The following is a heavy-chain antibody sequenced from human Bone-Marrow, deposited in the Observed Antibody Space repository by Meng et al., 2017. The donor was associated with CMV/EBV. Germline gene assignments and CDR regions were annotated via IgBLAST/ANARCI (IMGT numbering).Heavy chain of an antibody. J-gene: IGHJ4*02. D-gene: IGHD6-19*01. CDR3: AREGHNSSGWSR. CDR2: INHSGST. Sequence: VQLQQWGAGLLKPAETLVLTFAGYGGSFSGYYWSWIRQPPGKGLEWIGEINHSGSTNYNPSLKSRVTISVDTSKNQFSLKLSSVTAADTAVYYCAREGHNSSGWSRWGQGTLVTVSS. V-gene: IGHV4-34*01. CDR1: GGSFSGYY.